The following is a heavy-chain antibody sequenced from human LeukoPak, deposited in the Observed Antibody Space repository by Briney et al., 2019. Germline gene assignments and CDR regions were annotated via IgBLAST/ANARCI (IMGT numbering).Heavy chain of an antibody. CDR1: GFTFSSYE. CDR2: ISSSGSTI. V-gene: IGHV3-48*03. D-gene: IGHD4-17*01. CDR3: ARWPDYGDPDDAFDI. Sequence: GGSLRLSCAASGFTFSSYEMNWVRQAPGKGLEWVSYISSSGSTIYYADSVKGRFTISRDNAKNSLYLQMNSLRAEDTAVYYCARWPDYGDPDDAFDIWGQGTMVTVSS. J-gene: IGHJ3*02.